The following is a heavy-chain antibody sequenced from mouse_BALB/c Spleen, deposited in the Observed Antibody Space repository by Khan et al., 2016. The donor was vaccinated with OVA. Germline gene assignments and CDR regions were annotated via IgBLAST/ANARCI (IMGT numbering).Heavy chain of an antibody. D-gene: IGHD2-13*01. Sequence: QVQLQQSGPELKKPGETVKISCKASGYTFTNYGMNWVKQSPGKALKWMGWINTYTGEPTYADDFKGRFAFSLETSASTAYLQINNLKNEDTATDFCARPRCLSCDLDYWGQGTSVTVSS. CDR1: GYTFTNYG. J-gene: IGHJ4*01. V-gene: IGHV9-3-1*01. CDR3: ARPRCLSCDLDY. CDR2: INTYTGEP.